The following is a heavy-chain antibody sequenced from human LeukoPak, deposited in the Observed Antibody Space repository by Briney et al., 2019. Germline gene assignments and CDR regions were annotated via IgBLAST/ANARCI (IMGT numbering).Heavy chain of an antibody. D-gene: IGHD2-21*01. V-gene: IGHV1-18*01. CDR1: GYTFTSYG. J-gene: IGHJ3*02. Sequence: ASVKVSCKASGYTFTSYGISWVRQAPGQGLEWMGWISAYNGNTNYAQKLQGRVTMTTDTSTSTAYMELRSLRSDNTAVYYCVICYSVVGAFDIWGQGTMDTVSS. CDR3: VICYSVVGAFDI. CDR2: ISAYNGNT.